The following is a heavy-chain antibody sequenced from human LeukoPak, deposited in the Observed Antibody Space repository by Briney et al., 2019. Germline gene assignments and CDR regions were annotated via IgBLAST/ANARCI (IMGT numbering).Heavy chain of an antibody. V-gene: IGHV1-18*01. Sequence: GASVKVSCKASGYTFTSYGISWVRPAPGQGLEWMGCIATYNGETNYAQKFQDTVTMTTDTSTSTAYMELRSLRSDDTAVYYCARAGSNSNYPSEIRFDPWGQGTLVTVSS. CDR1: GYTFTSYG. CDR2: IATYNGET. D-gene: IGHD4-11*01. CDR3: ARAGSNSNYPSEIRFDP. J-gene: IGHJ5*02.